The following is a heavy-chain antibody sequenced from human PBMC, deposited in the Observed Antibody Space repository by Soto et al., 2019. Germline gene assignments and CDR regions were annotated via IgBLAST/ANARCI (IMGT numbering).Heavy chain of an antibody. J-gene: IGHJ5*02. V-gene: IGHV3-11*01. CDR2: ISSSGSTI. Sequence: QVQLVESGGGLVKPGGSLRLSCAASGFTFSDYYMSWIRQAPGKGLEWVSYISSSGSTIYYADSVKGRFTISRDNAKNSLYLQMNSLRAEDTAVYYCARSLTKRYCSSTSCYGGVWFDPWGQGTLVTVSS. CDR1: GFTFSDYY. CDR3: ARSLTKRYCSSTSCYGGVWFDP. D-gene: IGHD2-2*01.